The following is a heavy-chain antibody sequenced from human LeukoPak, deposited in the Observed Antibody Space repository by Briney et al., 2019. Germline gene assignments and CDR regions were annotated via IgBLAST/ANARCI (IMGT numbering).Heavy chain of an antibody. CDR3: ARGVAVAGGNWFDP. D-gene: IGHD6-19*01. J-gene: IGHJ5*02. Sequence: PSETLSLTCTVSAGSISSRSYYWGWIRQPPGKGLEWIDSSYYSGSPHYNPSLKSRVAISVNTSKNQFSLRLSSVTAADTAVYYCARGVAVAGGNWFDPWGQGIVVTVSS. V-gene: IGHV4-39*07. CDR2: SYYSGSP. CDR1: AGSISSRSYY.